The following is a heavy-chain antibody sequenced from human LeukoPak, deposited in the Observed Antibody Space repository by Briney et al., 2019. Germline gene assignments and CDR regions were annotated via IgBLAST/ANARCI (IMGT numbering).Heavy chain of an antibody. Sequence: SETLSLTCTVSGGSISSYYWCWIRQPPGKGRVESGDNYYSGSTNYNPSLKSRVTITVDTSENQFSLKLSSVTAADTAVYYCARGGGRGYSYSLGVGVDDWGQGTTVTVSS. V-gene: IGHV4-59*01. CDR2: NYYSGST. D-gene: IGHD5-18*01. J-gene: IGHJ6*02. CDR3: ARGGGRGYSYSLGVGVDD. CDR1: GGSISSYY.